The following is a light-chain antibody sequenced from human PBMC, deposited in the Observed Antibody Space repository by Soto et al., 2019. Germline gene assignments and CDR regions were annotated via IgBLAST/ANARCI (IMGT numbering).Light chain of an antibody. CDR3: LQDYNYPWT. J-gene: IGKJ1*01. CDR1: QGIRND. Sequence: AIQMTQSPSSLSASVGDRVTITCRASQGIRNDLGWYQQKPGKAPKLLIYAASSLPSGVPSRFSGSGSGTDFTLTISRLQPEDFATYYCLQDYNYPWTFGQGTKVEIK. CDR2: AAS. V-gene: IGKV1-6*01.